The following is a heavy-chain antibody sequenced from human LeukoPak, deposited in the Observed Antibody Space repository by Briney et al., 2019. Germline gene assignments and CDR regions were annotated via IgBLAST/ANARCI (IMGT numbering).Heavy chain of an antibody. CDR2: IRYDGSNK. J-gene: IGHJ3*02. CDR1: GFTFSSYG. D-gene: IGHD4-23*01. Sequence: GGSLRLSCAASGFTFSSYGMHWVRQAPGKGLEWGAFIRYDGSNKYYADSVKGRFTTSRDNSKNTLYLQMNSLRAEDTAVYYCAAIGVVTPAPLAFDIWGQGTMVTVSS. CDR3: AAIGVVTPAPLAFDI. V-gene: IGHV3-30*02.